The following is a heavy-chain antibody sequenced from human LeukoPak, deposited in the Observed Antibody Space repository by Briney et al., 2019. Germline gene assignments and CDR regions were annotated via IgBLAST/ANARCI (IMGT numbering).Heavy chain of an antibody. J-gene: IGHJ4*02. CDR1: GGSFSGYY. CDR3: ARSVEDYSNYAPYYFDY. CDR2: INHSGST. D-gene: IGHD4-11*01. Sequence: SETLSLTCAVYGGSFSGYYWSWIRQPPGKGLEWIGEINHSGSTNYNPSLKSRVTISVDTSKNQFSLKLSSVTAADTAVYYCARSVEDYSNYAPYYFDYWGQGTLVTVSS. V-gene: IGHV4-34*01.